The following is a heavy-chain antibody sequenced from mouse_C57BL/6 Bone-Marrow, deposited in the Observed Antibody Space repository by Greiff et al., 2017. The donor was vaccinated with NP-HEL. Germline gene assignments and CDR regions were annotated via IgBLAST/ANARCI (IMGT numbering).Heavy chain of an antibody. J-gene: IGHJ4*01. CDR3: ARSMILYYAMDY. D-gene: IGHD2-3*01. CDR1: GYTFTSYW. Sequence: QVQLKESGAELARPGSSVKLSCKASGYTFTSYWMQWVKQRPGQGLEWIGAIYPGDGDTRYTQKFKGKATLTADKSSSTAYMQLSSLASEDSAVYYCARSMILYYAMDYWGQGTSVTVSS. V-gene: IGHV1-87*01. CDR2: IYPGDGDT.